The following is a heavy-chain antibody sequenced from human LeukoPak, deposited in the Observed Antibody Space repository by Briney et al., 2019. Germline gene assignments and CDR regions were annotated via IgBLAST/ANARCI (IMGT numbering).Heavy chain of an antibody. J-gene: IGHJ3*02. CDR1: GGSIISYH. CDR2: IFYSGST. Sequence: SETLSLTCTVSGGSIISYHWSWIRQPPGKGLEWIGHIFYSGSTNYNPSLKSRVTISVDTSNNQFSLKLTSVTAADTAVYYCARDTPWGGPNLPDAFDIWGQGTMVTVSS. V-gene: IGHV4-59*01. D-gene: IGHD2-15*01. CDR3: ARDTPWGGPNLPDAFDI.